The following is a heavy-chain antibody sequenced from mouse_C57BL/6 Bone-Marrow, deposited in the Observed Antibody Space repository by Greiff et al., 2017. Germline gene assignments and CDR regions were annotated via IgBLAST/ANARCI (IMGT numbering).Heavy chain of an antibody. CDR1: GFTFSDYG. J-gene: IGHJ2*01. CDR2: ISSGSSTI. V-gene: IGHV5-17*01. CDR3: ARQGENYFDY. Sequence: EVMLVESGGGLVKPGGSLKLSCAASGFTFSDYGMHWVRQAPEKGLEWVAYISSGSSTIYYADTVKGRFTISRDNAKNTLFLQMTSLRSEDTAMYYCARQGENYFDYWGQGTTLTVSS.